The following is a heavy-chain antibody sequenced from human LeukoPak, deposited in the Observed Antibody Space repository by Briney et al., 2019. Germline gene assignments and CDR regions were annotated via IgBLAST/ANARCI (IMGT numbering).Heavy chain of an antibody. D-gene: IGHD2-15*01. V-gene: IGHV3-73*01. Sequence: SGGSLRLSCAASGFTFSGSAMHCVRQAHGKGLEWLGRIRSRANSYTTVYAAPVQGRFIISRDDSMNMAYLQMNSLRVEDTAVYYCTRHSDKYCSGAGCFHYNFYGLDVWGQGTTVTVSS. J-gene: IGHJ6*02. CDR2: IRSRANSYTT. CDR1: GFTFSGSA. CDR3: TRHSDKYCSGAGCFHYNFYGLDV.